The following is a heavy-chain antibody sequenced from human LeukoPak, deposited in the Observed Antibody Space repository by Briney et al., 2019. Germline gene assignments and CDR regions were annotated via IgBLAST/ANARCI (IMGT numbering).Heavy chain of an antibody. V-gene: IGHV4-59*01. Sequence: SETLSLTCTVSGGSISSYYWSWLRQPPGKGLEWIGYIYYSGSTNYNPSLKSRVTISVDTSKNQFSLKLSSVTAADTAVYYCARSPRIVGANVDFDYWGQGTLVTVSS. CDR1: GGSISSYY. CDR3: ARSPRIVGANVDFDY. CDR2: IYYSGST. J-gene: IGHJ4*02. D-gene: IGHD1-26*01.